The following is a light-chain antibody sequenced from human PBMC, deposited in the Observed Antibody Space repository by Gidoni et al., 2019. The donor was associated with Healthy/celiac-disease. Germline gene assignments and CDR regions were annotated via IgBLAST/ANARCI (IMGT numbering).Light chain of an antibody. V-gene: IGKV1-39*01. Sequence: DIQMTQSPSSLSVSVGDRVTITCRASQSISSYLNWYQQKPGKAPKLLIYAASSLQSGVPSRFSGSGSGTGFTLTIISLQPEDFATYYCQQSYSTTYTFXQXTKLEIK. CDR1: QSISSY. J-gene: IGKJ2*01. CDR3: QQSYSTTYT. CDR2: AAS.